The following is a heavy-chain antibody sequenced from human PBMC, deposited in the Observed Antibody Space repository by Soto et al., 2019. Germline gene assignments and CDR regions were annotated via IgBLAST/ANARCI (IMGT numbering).Heavy chain of an antibody. Sequence: EVQLLESGGGLVQPGGSLRLSCAASGFSFSSYAMTWVRQTPGKGLEWVSAISGSGGSTYYAGSVKGRFTISRDNSTRTLTLQMNSLRAEDTAVYYCAKEDSRSWAVISWYFDLWGRGTLVTVSS. D-gene: IGHD6-13*01. CDR1: GFSFSSYA. CDR2: ISGSGGST. CDR3: AKEDSRSWAVISWYFDL. J-gene: IGHJ2*01. V-gene: IGHV3-23*01.